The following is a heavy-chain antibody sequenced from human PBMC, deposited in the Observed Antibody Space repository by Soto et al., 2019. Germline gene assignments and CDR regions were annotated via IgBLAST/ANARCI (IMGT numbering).Heavy chain of an antibody. D-gene: IGHD3-22*01. Sequence: ASVKVSCKASGYTFTGYYMHWVRQAPGQGLEWMGWINPNSGGTNYAQKFQGWVTMTRDTSTSTAYMELSRLRSDDTAVYYCARVAAARNSSGYYYALGYGMDVWGQGTTVTVSS. CDR3: ARVAAARNSSGYYYALGYGMDV. J-gene: IGHJ6*02. CDR2: INPNSGGT. CDR1: GYTFTGYY. V-gene: IGHV1-2*04.